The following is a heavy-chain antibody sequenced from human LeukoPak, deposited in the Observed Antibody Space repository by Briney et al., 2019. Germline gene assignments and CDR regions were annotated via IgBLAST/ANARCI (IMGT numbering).Heavy chain of an antibody. CDR1: GFTFSSYV. J-gene: IGHJ4*02. D-gene: IGHD4-23*01. CDR3: ARVVVDYRGNAY. Sequence: PGRSLRLSCAASGFTFSSYVMHWVRQAPGKGLEWVAVISYDGSNKYYADSVKGRFTISRDNSKNTLYLQMNSLRAEDTAVYYCARVVVDYRGNAYWGQGTLVTVSS. V-gene: IGHV3-30*03. CDR2: ISYDGSNK.